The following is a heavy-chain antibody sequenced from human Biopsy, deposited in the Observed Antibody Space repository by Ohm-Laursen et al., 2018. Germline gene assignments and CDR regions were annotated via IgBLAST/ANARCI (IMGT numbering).Heavy chain of an antibody. J-gene: IGHJ6*02. D-gene: IGHD3-9*01. Sequence: GSSVKVSCKASGYTFAGYYLHWVRQAPGHGLEWMGWINPNSGNANYAQSFQGRLTVTRDTSISTAYMELTSLTFDDTAIYYCARAPAYPSIDGYYGLDLWGQGTTVIVSS. CDR1: GYTFAGYY. CDR3: ARAPAYPSIDGYYGLDL. CDR2: INPNSGNA. V-gene: IGHV1-2*02.